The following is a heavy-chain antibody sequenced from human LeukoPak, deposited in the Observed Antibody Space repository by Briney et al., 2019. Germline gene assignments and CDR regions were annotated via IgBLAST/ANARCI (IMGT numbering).Heavy chain of an antibody. CDR2: SDWDDDK. D-gene: IGHD3-10*01. Sequence: SGPTLVNPTQTLTLTCTFSGFSLSTSGMCVSWIRQPPGKALEWLARSDWDDDKYYSTSLKTRLTISKDTSKNQVVLTMTNMDPVDTATYYCARIVVRGDAFDYWGQGTLVTVSS. V-gene: IGHV2-70*11. CDR3: ARIVVRGDAFDY. CDR1: GFSLSTSGMC. J-gene: IGHJ4*02.